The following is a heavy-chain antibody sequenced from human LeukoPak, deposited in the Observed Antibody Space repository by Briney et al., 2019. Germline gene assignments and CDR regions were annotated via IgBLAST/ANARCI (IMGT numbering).Heavy chain of an antibody. D-gene: IGHD5-18*01. J-gene: IGHJ4*02. CDR1: GYTFTGYY. CDR3: ASSNSYGYLHGFDY. V-gene: IGHV1-2*02. CDR2: INPNSGGT. Sequence: ASVKVSCKASGYTFTGYYMHWVRQAPGQGLEWMGWINPNSGGTNYAQKFQGRVTMTRDTSTSTVYMELSSLRSEDTAVYYCASSNSYGYLHGFDYWGQGTLVTVSS.